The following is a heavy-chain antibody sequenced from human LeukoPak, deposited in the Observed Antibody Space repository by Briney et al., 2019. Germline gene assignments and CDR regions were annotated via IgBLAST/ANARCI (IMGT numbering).Heavy chain of an antibody. Sequence: PSETLSLTCTVSGGSISSSSYYWGWIRQPPGKGLEWIGSIYYSGSTYYNPSLKSRVTISVDTSKNQFSLKLSSVTAADTAVYYCARSASILGTDYYYYMDVWGKGTTVTVSS. CDR2: IYYSGST. CDR3: ARSASILGTDYYYYMDV. CDR1: GGSISSSSYY. D-gene: IGHD2-21*01. V-gene: IGHV4-39*07. J-gene: IGHJ6*03.